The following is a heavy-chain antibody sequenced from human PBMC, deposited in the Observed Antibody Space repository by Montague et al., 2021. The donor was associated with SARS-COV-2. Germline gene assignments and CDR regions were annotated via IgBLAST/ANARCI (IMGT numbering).Heavy chain of an antibody. CDR3: ASGTKRVFTYDSDSSGYASDY. V-gene: IGHV4-34*01. Sequence: SETLSLTCAVYGGSFSDYYWSWIRQPPGKGLEWIGEINHSGSTKYNLTLKSRVTISVATSKNQFSLKLSSVTAADTAEYYCASGTKRVFTYDSDSSGYASDYWGQGTLVTVSS. CDR2: INHSGST. CDR1: GGSFSDYY. D-gene: IGHD3-22*01. J-gene: IGHJ4*02.